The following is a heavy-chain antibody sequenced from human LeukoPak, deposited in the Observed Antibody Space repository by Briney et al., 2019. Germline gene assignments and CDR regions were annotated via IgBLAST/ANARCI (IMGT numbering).Heavy chain of an antibody. CDR2: FSSGGTT. V-gene: IGHV3-23*01. D-gene: IGHD2-15*01. Sequence: GGSLRLSCAASGFTFSGYAVNWVRQAPGKGLEWISAFSSGGTTYYADSVKGRFTISRDNSRNTMYLQMSSLRVEDTAVYYCAKDRDSLLMRAGFDYWGQGTLVTVSS. J-gene: IGHJ4*02. CDR3: AKDRDSLLMRAGFDY. CDR1: GFTFSGYA.